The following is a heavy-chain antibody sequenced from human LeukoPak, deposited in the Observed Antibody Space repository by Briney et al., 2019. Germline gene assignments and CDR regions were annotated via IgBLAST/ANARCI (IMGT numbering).Heavy chain of an antibody. CDR3: ARDNGSGSHFDY. V-gene: IGHV4-61*01. Sequence: SETLSLTCTVSGGSVSSGSYYWSWIRQPPGKGLEWIGYIYYSGSTNYNPSLKSRVTISVDTSKNQFSLKLSSVTAADTAVYYCARDNGSGSHFDYWGQGCLVTVSS. CDR2: IYYSGST. J-gene: IGHJ4*02. D-gene: IGHD1-26*01. CDR1: GGSVSSGSYY.